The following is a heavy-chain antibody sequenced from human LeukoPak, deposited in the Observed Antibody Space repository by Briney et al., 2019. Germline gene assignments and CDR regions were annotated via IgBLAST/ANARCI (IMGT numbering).Heavy chain of an antibody. CDR1: GCTFTSYD. CDR2: MNPNSGNT. D-gene: IGHD4-17*01. V-gene: IGHV1-8*03. J-gene: IGHJ4*02. CDR3: ARAYYGDTVFDY. Sequence: GASVKVSCKASGCTFTSYDINWVRQATGQGLEWMGWMNPNSGNTGYAQKFQGRVTITRNTSISTAYMQLSSLRSEDTAVYYCARAYYGDTVFDYWGQGTLVTVSS.